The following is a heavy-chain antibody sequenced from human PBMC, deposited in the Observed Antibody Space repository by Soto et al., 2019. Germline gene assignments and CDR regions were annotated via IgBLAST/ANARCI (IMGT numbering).Heavy chain of an antibody. CDR1: VFTFISYA. D-gene: IGHD3-22*01. CDR2: ISGSGGST. CDR3: ARRRYYYDSSGYYLFDY. J-gene: IGHJ4*02. Sequence: PGGSLRLSCASSVFTFISYAMSWVRQAPGKGLEWVSAISGSGGSTYYADSVKGRFTISRDNSKNTLYLQMNSLRAEDTAVYYCARRRYYYDSSGYYLFDYWGQGTLVTVSS. V-gene: IGHV3-23*01.